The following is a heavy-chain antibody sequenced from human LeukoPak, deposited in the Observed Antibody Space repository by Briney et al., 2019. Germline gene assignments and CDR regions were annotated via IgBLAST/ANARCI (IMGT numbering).Heavy chain of an antibody. J-gene: IGHJ4*02. V-gene: IGHV3-48*02. CDR2: ISSGSSTT. Sequence: GESLSLACSASGLTFSPLGMNWVRQAPGRGGEGVSYISSGSSTTYYADSVKGRFTISRDNAKNSLSPQVNSLRDEDTAVYYCARGRGLTLSYHYFDYWGQGTLVTVSS. D-gene: IGHD3-10*01. CDR3: ARGRGLTLSYHYFDY. CDR1: GLTFSPLG.